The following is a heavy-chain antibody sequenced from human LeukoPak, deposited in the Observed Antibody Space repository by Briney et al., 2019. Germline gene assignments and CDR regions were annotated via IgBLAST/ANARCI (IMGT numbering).Heavy chain of an antibody. CDR1: GFTFSSYG. CDR2: IRYDGSNK. Sequence: GGSLRLSCAASGFTFSSYGMHWVRQAPGKGLEWVAFIRYDGSNKYYADSVKGRFTISRDNSKNTLYLQMNSLRAEDTAVYYCAKDLKHEGEAAAGGRAFDIWGQGTMVTVSS. CDR3: AKDLKHEGEAAAGGRAFDI. D-gene: IGHD6-13*01. J-gene: IGHJ3*02. V-gene: IGHV3-30*02.